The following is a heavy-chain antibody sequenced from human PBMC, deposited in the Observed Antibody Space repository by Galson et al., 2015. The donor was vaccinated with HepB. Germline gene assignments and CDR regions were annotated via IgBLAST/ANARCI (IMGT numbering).Heavy chain of an antibody. J-gene: IGHJ4*02. Sequence: SVKVSCKASGYTFTSYYMHWVRQAPGQGLEWMGIINPSGGSTSYAQKFQGRVTMTEDTSTDTAYMELSSLRPEDTAVYYCATGVVVGARPLDYWGQGTLVTVSS. V-gene: IGHV1-46*01. CDR2: INPSGGST. D-gene: IGHD1-26*01. CDR3: ATGVVVGARPLDY. CDR1: GYTFTSYY.